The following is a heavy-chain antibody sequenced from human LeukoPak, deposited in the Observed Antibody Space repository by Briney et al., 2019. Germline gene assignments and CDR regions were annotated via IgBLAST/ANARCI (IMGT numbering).Heavy chain of an antibody. D-gene: IGHD3-10*01. CDR1: GFTVSRDG. V-gene: IGHV3-48*01. J-gene: IGHJ4*02. CDR2: ISSSGSTI. CDR3: ARVLGGSGSYSYFDY. Sequence: GGSLRLSCVASGFTVSRDGMNWVRQAPGKGLEWLSYISSSGSTIYYADSVKGRFTISRDNAKNSLYLQMNNLRAEDTAVYYCARVLGGSGSYSYFDYWGQGTLVTVSS.